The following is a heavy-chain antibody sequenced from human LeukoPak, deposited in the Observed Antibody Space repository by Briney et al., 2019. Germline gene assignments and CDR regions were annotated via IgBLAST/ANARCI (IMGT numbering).Heavy chain of an antibody. J-gene: IGHJ4*02. V-gene: IGHV6-1*01. Sequence: SQTLSLTCAISGDSVSSNSAAWNWIRQSPSRCLEWLGRTYYRSRWYNDYAVSVKSRITINPDISKNQFSLQLNSVTPEDTAVYYCARDSVVVAATFLDYWGQGTLVTVSS. CDR2: TYYRSRWYN. CDR3: ARDSVVVAATFLDY. D-gene: IGHD2-15*01. CDR1: GDSVSSNSAA.